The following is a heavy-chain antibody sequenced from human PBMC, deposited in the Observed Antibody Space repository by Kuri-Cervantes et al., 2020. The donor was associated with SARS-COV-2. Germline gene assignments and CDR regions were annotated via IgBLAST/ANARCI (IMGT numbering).Heavy chain of an antibody. Sequence: AGSLRLSCAVSGFTFSSYAISWVRQAPGKGREWVSAISGSGGSTYYANSVKDRFTISRDNSKNTLYLQMNSLRAEDTAVYYCAILDPYDDSRNDWGQGTLVTVSS. J-gene: IGHJ4*02. CDR2: ISGSGGST. CDR3: AILDPYDDSRND. V-gene: IGHV3-23*01. CDR1: GFTFSSYA. D-gene: IGHD3-22*01.